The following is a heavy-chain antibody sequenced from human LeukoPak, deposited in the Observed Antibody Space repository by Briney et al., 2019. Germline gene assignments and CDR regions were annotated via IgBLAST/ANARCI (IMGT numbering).Heavy chain of an antibody. Sequence: RGESLKISCKGSGYSFTSYWIGWVRQMPGKGLEWMGISYPGDSDTRYSPSFQGQVTISADKSISTAYLQWSSLKASDTAMYYCARHITLSGSYYQPFDYWGQGTLVTVSS. J-gene: IGHJ4*02. CDR1: GYSFTSYW. D-gene: IGHD1-26*01. V-gene: IGHV5-51*01. CDR2: SYPGDSDT. CDR3: ARHITLSGSYYQPFDY.